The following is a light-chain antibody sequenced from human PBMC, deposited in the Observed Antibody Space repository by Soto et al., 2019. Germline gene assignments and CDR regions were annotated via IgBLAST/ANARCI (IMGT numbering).Light chain of an antibody. CDR3: QQYNSYWT. CDR1: QSVSSSY. Sequence: EIVLTQSPGTLSLSQGARATLYCRASQSVSSSYLAWSKQQPGQAPRPLIYGASSRATGIPDRFSGTGSGTAFTLTIRRFEPEDFATYDCQQYNSYWTSRPWTKLDIK. CDR2: GAS. V-gene: IGKV3-20*01. J-gene: IGKJ1*01.